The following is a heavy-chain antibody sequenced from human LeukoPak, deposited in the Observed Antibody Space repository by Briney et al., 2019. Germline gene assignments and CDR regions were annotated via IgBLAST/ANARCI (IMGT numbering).Heavy chain of an antibody. J-gene: IGHJ4*02. D-gene: IGHD3-10*01. CDR3: ARGYYGSGYVNY. CDR2: INAGNGNT. CDR1: GYTFTSYA. Sequence: GASVKGSCKASGYTFTSYAMHWVRQAPGQRLEWMGWINAGNGNTKYSQKFQGRVTITGDTSASTAYMELSSLRSEDTAVYYCARGYYGSGYVNYWGQGTLVTVSS. V-gene: IGHV1-3*01.